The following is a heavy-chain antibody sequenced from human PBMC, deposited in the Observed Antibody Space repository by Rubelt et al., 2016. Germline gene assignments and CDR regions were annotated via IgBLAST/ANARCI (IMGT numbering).Heavy chain of an antibody. CDR3: ARVAEYDILTGYYYYYGMDV. D-gene: IGHD3-9*01. J-gene: IGHJ6*02. CDR1: GYTFTSYG. CDR2: ISAYNG. V-gene: IGHV1-18*01. Sequence: QVQLVQSGAEVKKPGASVKVSCKASGYTFTSYGISWVRQAPGQGLEWMGWISAYNGNTSTSTADMELRSLRSDDTAVYYCARVAEYDILTGYYYYYGMDVWGQGTTVTVSS.